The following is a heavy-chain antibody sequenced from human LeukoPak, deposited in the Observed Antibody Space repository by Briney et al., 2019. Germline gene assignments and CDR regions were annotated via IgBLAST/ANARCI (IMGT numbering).Heavy chain of an antibody. J-gene: IGHJ6*02. CDR1: GGTFSSYA. Sequence: SVKVSCKASGGTFSSYAISWVRQAPGQGLEWMGGIIPIFGTANYAQKFQGRVTITADESTSTAYMELSSLRSEDTAVYYCVRDPVGYCSSTSCYKGAPTDYYGMDVWGQGTTVTVSS. V-gene: IGHV1-69*01. CDR3: VRDPVGYCSSTSCYKGAPTDYYGMDV. D-gene: IGHD2-2*02. CDR2: IIPIFGTA.